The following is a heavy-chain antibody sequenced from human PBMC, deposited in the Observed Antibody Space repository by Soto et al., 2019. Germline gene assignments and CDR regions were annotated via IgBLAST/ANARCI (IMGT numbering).Heavy chain of an antibody. CDR2: INPNGGSI. D-gene: IGHD3-10*01. CDR3: ARETAHRGASGRPLLPENFDS. CDR1: GDTFTSYY. J-gene: IGHJ4*02. Sequence: QVRLVQSGAEVKAPGASVKVSCKAPGDTFTSYYMHWVRQAPGHGLEWMGVINPNGGSIRFAQKFQGRVTMTRDTSRSTVYLELTDLISNDTAVYYCARETAHRGASGRPLLPENFDSWGQGTLVTVSS. V-gene: IGHV1-46*01.